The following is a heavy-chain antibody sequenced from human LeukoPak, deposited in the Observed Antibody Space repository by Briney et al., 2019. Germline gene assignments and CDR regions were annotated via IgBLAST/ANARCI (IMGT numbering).Heavy chain of an antibody. CDR1: GGSFSGYY. J-gene: IGHJ6*03. CDR2: INHSGST. CDR3: ARGPSSGGNYDYVWGTLYYYYYYYMDV. D-gene: IGHD3-16*01. Sequence: SETLSLTCAVYGGSFSGYYWSWIRQPPGKGLEWIGEINHSGSTNYNPSLKSRVTISVDTSKNQFSLKLSSVTAADTAVYYCARGPSSGGNYDYVWGTLYYYYYYYMDVWGKGTTVTVSS. V-gene: IGHV4-34*01.